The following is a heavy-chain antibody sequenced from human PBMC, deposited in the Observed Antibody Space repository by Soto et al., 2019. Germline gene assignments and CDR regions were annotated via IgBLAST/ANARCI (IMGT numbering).Heavy chain of an antibody. Sequence: PSETLSLTCAVSGDSITRGGYSWSWIRQPPGKGLEWIGYIFHSGRTSYSPSLKSRVTISVDRSKNHFSLKLASLTTADTAVYYCARMFDNYVNGNWFDPWGQGTLVTVSS. CDR1: GDSITRGGYS. J-gene: IGHJ5*02. V-gene: IGHV4-30-2*01. CDR2: IFHSGRT. D-gene: IGHD3-10*02. CDR3: ARMFDNYVNGNWFDP.